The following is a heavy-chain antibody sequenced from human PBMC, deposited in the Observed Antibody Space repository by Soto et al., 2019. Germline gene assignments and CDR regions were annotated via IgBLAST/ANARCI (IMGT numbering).Heavy chain of an antibody. CDR2: IFYSGNT. J-gene: IGHJ4*02. Sequence: SETLSLTCTVSGGSISSSDYYWGWIRQPPGKGLEWIGNIFYSGNTYYNPSLKSRVTISVDTSKNHFSLKLSSVTAADTAVYYCARQLQWLVPPDYWGQGTLVTVSS. D-gene: IGHD6-19*01. V-gene: IGHV4-39*01. CDR1: GGSISSSDYY. CDR3: ARQLQWLVPPDY.